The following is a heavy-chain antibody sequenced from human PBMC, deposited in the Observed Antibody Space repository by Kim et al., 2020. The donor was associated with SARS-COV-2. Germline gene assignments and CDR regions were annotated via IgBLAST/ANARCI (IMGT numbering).Heavy chain of an antibody. CDR1: GFTFSSYS. V-gene: IGHV3-21*01. CDR2: ISSSSSYI. Sequence: GGSLRLSCAASGFTFSSYSMNWVRQAPGKGLEWVSSISSSSSYIYYADSVKGRFTISRDNAKNSLYLQMNSLRAEDTAVYYCARVRFATVTYFDYWGQGTLVTVSS. D-gene: IGHD4-17*01. CDR3: ARVRFATVTYFDY. J-gene: IGHJ4*02.